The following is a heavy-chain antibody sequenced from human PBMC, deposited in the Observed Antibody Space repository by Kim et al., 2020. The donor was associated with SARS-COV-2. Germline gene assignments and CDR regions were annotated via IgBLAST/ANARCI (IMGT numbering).Heavy chain of an antibody. J-gene: IGHJ4*02. CDR3: ARGRGTSWSHYDY. D-gene: IGHD6-13*01. V-gene: IGHV1-2*02. CDR1: GDTFTDNY. CDR2: INPNTGGR. Sequence: ASVKVSCKASGDTFTDNYIHWVRQAPGQGLEWLGWINPNTGGRTFAQGFQARVIMTRDTSISTAYMELTSLRSDDTAVHYWARGRGTSWSHYDYWGQGTLVTVSS.